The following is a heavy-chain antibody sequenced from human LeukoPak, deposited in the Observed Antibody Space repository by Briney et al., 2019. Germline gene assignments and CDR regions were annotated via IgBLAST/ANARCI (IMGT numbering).Heavy chain of an antibody. CDR2: INRDGRDD. CDR1: GFTFSDYW. V-gene: IGHV3-7*01. D-gene: IGHD6-13*01. CDR3: ARSTGYSSRILDY. J-gene: IGHJ4*02. Sequence: GESLRLSCAASGFTFSDYWMSWVRQLPGKGLEWVANINRDGRDDYYVESVKGRFTISRDNANNLLSLQINSLRAEDTAVYYCARSTGYSSRILDYWGQGTLVTVSS.